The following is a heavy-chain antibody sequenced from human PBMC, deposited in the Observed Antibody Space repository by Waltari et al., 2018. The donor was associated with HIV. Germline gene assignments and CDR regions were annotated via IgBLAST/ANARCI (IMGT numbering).Heavy chain of an antibody. J-gene: IGHJ4*02. CDR3: ARAKWLGIYDYVW. D-gene: IGHD3-16*01. Sequence: EWQLLESGGGLVQPGGAQTLPCTTSGVSVSDSWMHWVRQSPGKGRVLLSRIDSDGKIIGYADSVKGRFTISRDNAKNTLYLQLNSLRVEDTAVYFCARAKWLGIYDYVWGGQGTLVTVAS. CDR2: IDSDGKII. V-gene: IGHV3-74*01. CDR1: GVSVSDSW.